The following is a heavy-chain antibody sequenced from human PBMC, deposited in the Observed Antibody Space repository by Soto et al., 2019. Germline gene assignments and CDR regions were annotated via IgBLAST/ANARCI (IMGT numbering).Heavy chain of an antibody. D-gene: IGHD3-22*01. CDR1: GSTFSSYD. Sequence: EVQLLEFGGGLVQPGGSLRLSCVASGSTFSSYDMSWIRQAPGKGLEWISGLSGSGGRTTFADSVKGRFTISRDNSKNTLYLEMNSLRVEDTAVYYCAKDSGYDSTDWGQGTLVTVSS. CDR3: AKDSGYDSTD. V-gene: IGHV3-23*01. CDR2: LSGSGGRT. J-gene: IGHJ4*02.